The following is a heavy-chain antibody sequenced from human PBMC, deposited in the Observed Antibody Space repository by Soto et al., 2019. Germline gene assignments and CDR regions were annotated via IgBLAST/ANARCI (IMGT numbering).Heavy chain of an antibody. D-gene: IGHD1-26*01. V-gene: IGHV3-30*18. CDR2: ISYDGANK. CDR3: AKEATSQWELFN. J-gene: IGHJ4*02. Sequence: GVSLRLSCAASGFTFSSYGMHWVRQAPGKGLEWVTMISYDGANKYYADSVKGRFTISRDSSKNTLYLQMNSLRVEDTAVYYCAKEATSQWELFNWVQGVMVTVST. CDR1: GFTFSSYG.